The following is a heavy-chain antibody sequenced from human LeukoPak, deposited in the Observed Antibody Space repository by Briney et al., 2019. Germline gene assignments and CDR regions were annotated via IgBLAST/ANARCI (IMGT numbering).Heavy chain of an antibody. D-gene: IGHD1-26*01. J-gene: IGHJ6*02. Sequence: GGSLRLSCAASGFTFSSDSMNWVRQAGGKGREGVSSISSTSLYIYYAPSVKGRFTISRDNAKNSLYLQMNSLRAEDTAVYYCARREGWELLSGYYGMDVWGQGTTVTVSS. CDR2: ISSTSLYI. V-gene: IGHV3-21*01. CDR3: ARREGWELLSGYYGMDV. CDR1: GFTFSSDS.